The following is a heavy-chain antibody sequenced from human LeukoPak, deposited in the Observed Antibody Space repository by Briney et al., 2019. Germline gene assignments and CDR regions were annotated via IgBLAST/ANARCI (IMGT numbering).Heavy chain of an antibody. Sequence: SETLSLTCTVSGGSISSYYWSWIRQPAGKGLEWIGRIYTSGSTNYNPSLKSRVTISVDTSKNQFSLKLSSVTAADTAVYYCARAERSSALNSSGWRYFDYWGQGTLVTVSS. CDR2: IYTSGST. V-gene: IGHV4-4*07. D-gene: IGHD6-19*01. J-gene: IGHJ4*02. CDR3: ARAERSSALNSSGWRYFDY. CDR1: GGSISSYY.